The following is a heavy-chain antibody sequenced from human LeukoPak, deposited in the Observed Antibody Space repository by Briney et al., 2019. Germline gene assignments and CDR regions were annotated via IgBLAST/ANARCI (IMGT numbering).Heavy chain of an antibody. CDR3: AGTEIAAAGTNFDY. CDR1: GGTFSSYA. Sequence: EASVKVSCKASGGTFSSYAISWVRQAPGQGLEWMGWINPNSGGTNYAQKFQGRVTMTRDTSISTAYMELSRLRSDDTAVYYCAGTEIAAAGTNFDYWGQGTLVTVSS. D-gene: IGHD6-13*01. J-gene: IGHJ4*02. V-gene: IGHV1-2*02. CDR2: INPNSGGT.